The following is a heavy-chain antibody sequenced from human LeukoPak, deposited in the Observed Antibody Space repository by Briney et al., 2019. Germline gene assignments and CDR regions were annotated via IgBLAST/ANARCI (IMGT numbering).Heavy chain of an antibody. D-gene: IGHD2-2*01. Sequence: GASVKVSCKVSGYTLTELSMHWVRQAPGKGLEWMGGFDPEDGETIYAQKLQGRVTMTEDTSTDTAYMELSSLRSEDTAVYYCASTVLSSTSPFDYWGQGTLVTVSS. J-gene: IGHJ4*02. V-gene: IGHV1-24*01. CDR1: GYTLTELS. CDR3: ASTVLSSTSPFDY. CDR2: FDPEDGET.